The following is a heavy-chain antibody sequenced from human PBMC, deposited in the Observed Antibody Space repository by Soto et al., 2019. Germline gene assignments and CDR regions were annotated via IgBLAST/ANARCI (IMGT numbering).Heavy chain of an antibody. J-gene: IGHJ3*02. Sequence: GGSLRLSCAASGFTFSSYAMSWVRQAPGKGLEWVSAISGSGGSTYYADSVKGRFTISRDNSKNTLYLQMNSLRAEDTAVYYCANQRSGWGGAFDIWGQGTMVTVSS. CDR2: ISGSGGST. CDR3: ANQRSGWGGAFDI. V-gene: IGHV3-23*01. D-gene: IGHD6-19*01. CDR1: GFTFSSYA.